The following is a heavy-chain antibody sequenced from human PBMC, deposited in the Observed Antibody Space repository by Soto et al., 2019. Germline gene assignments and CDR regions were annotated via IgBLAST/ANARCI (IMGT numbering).Heavy chain of an antibody. Sequence: QVQLVESGGGVVQPGGSLRLSCAASGFSFRTYAMHWVRQAPGKGLECVTFISHDGNNKFYADSVKGRFTISRDNSQNPLSLVMHSLRPEDTAVYFCASERGWVRAPLDDWGQGTLVTVSS. J-gene: IGHJ4*02. CDR3: ASERGWVRAPLDD. CDR1: GFSFRTYA. CDR2: ISHDGNNK. V-gene: IGHV3-30-3*01. D-gene: IGHD1-1*01.